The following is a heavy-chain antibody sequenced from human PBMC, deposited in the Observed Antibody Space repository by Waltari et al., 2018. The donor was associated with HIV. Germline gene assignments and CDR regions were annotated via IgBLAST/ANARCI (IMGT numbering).Heavy chain of an antibody. V-gene: IGHV3-23*01. J-gene: IGHJ4*02. Sequence: EVQLFASGGESTQPGKSLTIYCGGSGFGFANYGMAWVRRAPGGGLESIASISGGGSKTYYVDSVKCRFTISRDNSKNVMYLKMTNLKVDDTAMYFCAKDLSISSARPRLVSFDFWSQGTQVSVAS. CDR2: ISGGGSKT. CDR3: AKDLSISSARPRLVSFDF. CDR1: GFGFANYG. D-gene: IGHD6-6*01.